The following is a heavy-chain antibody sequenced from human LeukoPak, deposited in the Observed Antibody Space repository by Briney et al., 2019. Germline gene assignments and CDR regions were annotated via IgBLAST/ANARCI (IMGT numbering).Heavy chain of an antibody. J-gene: IGHJ4*02. D-gene: IGHD3-22*01. CDR1: GLTFSTYN. CDR3: AREKLDTRGYVDY. V-gene: IGHV3-7*01. Sequence: WGSLRLSCAASGLTFSTYNMNWVRQAPGKGLDWVANIKQDGTDKYYVDSVKGRFTISRDNAKNLLYLQMNSLRAEDTAVYYCAREKLDTRGYVDYWGQGTLVTVSS. CDR2: IKQDGTDK.